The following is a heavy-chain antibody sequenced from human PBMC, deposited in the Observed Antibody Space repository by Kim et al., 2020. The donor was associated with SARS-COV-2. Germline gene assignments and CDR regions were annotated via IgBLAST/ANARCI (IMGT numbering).Heavy chain of an antibody. Sequence: GESLKISCKGSGYSFTSYWISWVRQMPGKGLEWMGRIDPSDSYTNYSPSFQGHVTISADKSISTAYLQWSSLKASDTAMYYCARLELWHSSSPDLDYWGQGTLVTVSS. J-gene: IGHJ4*02. D-gene: IGHD6-6*01. CDR3: ARLELWHSSSPDLDY. V-gene: IGHV5-10-1*01. CDR1: GYSFTSYW. CDR2: IDPSDSYT.